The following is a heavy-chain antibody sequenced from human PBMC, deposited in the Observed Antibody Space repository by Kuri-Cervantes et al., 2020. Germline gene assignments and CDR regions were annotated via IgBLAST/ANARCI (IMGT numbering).Heavy chain of an antibody. D-gene: IGHD6-6*01. J-gene: IGHJ4*02. CDR3: GRRMGGSSAGY. CDR2: IYYSGST. Sequence: SETLSLTCTVSGGSLSSYYWSWIRQPPGKGLEWIGYIYYSGSTNYNPSLKSRVTISVDTSKNQFSLKMGSVTATDTATYYCGRRMGGSSAGYWGQGTVVTVSS. V-gene: IGHV4-59*08. CDR1: GGSLSSYY.